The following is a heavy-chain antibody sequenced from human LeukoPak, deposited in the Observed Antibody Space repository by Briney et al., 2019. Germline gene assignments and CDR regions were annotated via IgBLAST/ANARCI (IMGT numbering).Heavy chain of an antibody. CDR1: GFTFSSYW. CDR3: ARRRIGELGAFDI. Sequence: GGSLRLSCAASGFTFSSYWMHWVRHAPGKGLVGVSRINSDGSSTSYADSVKGRFTISRDNAKNTLYLQMNSLRAEDTAVYYCARRRIGELGAFDIWGQGTMVTVSS. D-gene: IGHD3-10*01. J-gene: IGHJ3*02. V-gene: IGHV3-74*01. CDR2: INSDGSST.